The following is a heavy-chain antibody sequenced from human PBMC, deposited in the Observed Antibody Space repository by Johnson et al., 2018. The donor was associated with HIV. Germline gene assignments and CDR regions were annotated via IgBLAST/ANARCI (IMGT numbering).Heavy chain of an antibody. CDR1: GFTFGDYA. D-gene: IGHD2-2*01. CDR3: TRDLSSIVVVPAAAI. Sequence: VQLVESGGGLVQPGRSLRLSCTASGFTFGDYAMRWFRQAPGKGLEWVGFIRSKAYGGTTEYAASVKGRFTISRDDSKSIAYLQMNSLKTEDTAVYYCTRDLSSIVVVPAAAIWGQGTMVTVSS. CDR2: IRSKAYGGTT. V-gene: IGHV3-49*03. J-gene: IGHJ3*02.